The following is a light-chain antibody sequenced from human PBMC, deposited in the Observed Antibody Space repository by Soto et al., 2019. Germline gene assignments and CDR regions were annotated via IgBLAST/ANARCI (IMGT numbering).Light chain of an antibody. Sequence: QSALTQPASVSASPGQSITISCTGTSSDIGAYNSVSWYQQLPGKAPQLMIHDVSFRPSGISSRFSGSKSGNTASLTISGLRPDDDADYYCASYTTARIRVFGGGTKVTVL. CDR3: ASYTTARIRV. J-gene: IGLJ2*01. V-gene: IGLV2-14*03. CDR1: SSDIGAYNS. CDR2: DVS.